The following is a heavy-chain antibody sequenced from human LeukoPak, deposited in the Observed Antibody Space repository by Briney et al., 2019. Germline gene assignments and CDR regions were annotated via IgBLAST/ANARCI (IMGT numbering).Heavy chain of an antibody. V-gene: IGHV3-23*01. CDR1: GFTFSSYA. D-gene: IGHD6-19*01. CDR2: ISGSGGST. J-gene: IGHJ4*02. Sequence: GGSLRLSCAASGFTFSSYAMSWVRQAPGKGLEWVSAISGSGGSTYYADSVKGRFTISRDNSKNTLYLQMSSLRAEDTAVYYCAKDRVEFIAVAETFDYWGQGTLVTVSS. CDR3: AKDRVEFIAVAETFDY.